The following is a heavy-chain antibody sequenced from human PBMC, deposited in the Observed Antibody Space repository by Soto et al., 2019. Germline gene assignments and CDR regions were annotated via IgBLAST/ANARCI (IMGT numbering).Heavy chain of an antibody. CDR1: GDSISSNY. J-gene: IGHJ3*01. CDR3: AGVMATAMFRGAFDL. D-gene: IGHD2-21*02. CDR2: IYYSGST. V-gene: IGHV4-59*01. Sequence: QVQLQESGPGLVKPSGTLSLTCAVSGDSISSNYWNWIRQSPGKGLEWIGYIYYSGSTNYNPSLKSRVTISVDTSKNQFSLKLSSVTAADTAVYYCAGVMATAMFRGAFDLWGQGTMVTVSS.